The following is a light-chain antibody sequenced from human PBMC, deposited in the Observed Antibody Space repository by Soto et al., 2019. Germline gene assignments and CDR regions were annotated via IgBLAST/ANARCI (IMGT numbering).Light chain of an antibody. CDR2: GVT. CDR1: SSDVGRYNY. Sequence: QSELTQPPSASGSPGQSVTISCTGTSSDVGRYNYVSWYQQHPGEAPKLIIYGVTKRPSGVPDRFSGSKSGNTASLTVSGLQADDEAYYYCQSYDSSLSGSVFGGGTKLTVL. V-gene: IGLV2-8*01. CDR3: QSYDSSLSGSV. J-gene: IGLJ2*01.